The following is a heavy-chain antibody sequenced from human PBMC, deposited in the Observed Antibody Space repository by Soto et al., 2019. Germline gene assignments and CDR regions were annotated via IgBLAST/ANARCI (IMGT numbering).Heavy chain of an antibody. CDR2: ISWDGGST. V-gene: IGHV3-43*01. CDR3: AKELYSYGYGDAFDI. Sequence: GGSLRLSCAASGFTFDDYTMHWVRQAPGKGLEWVSLISWDGGSTYYADSVKGRFTISRDNSKNSLYLQMNSLRTEDTALYYCAKELYSYGYGDAFDIWGQGTMVTVSS. CDR1: GFTFDDYT. D-gene: IGHD5-18*01. J-gene: IGHJ3*02.